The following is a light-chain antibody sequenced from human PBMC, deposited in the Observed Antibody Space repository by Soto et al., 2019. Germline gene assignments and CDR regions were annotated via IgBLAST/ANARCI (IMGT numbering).Light chain of an antibody. Sequence: IVLTQSPATLSVSPWERATLSCRASQNIYSNVAWYQQRPGQAPRLLIYRASTRAPGIPARFSGSGSGTEFTLTISSLQSEDFTVYSCLQYHNLWAVGQGTKVDIK. V-gene: IGKV3-15*01. CDR3: LQYHNLWA. CDR1: QNIYSN. CDR2: RAS. J-gene: IGKJ1*01.